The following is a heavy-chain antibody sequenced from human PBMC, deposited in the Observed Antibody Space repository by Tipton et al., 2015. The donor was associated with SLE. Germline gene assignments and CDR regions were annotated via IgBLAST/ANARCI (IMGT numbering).Heavy chain of an antibody. D-gene: IGHD3-9*01. CDR1: GGSISSGVYY. J-gene: IGHJ4*02. Sequence: TLSLTCTVSGGSISSGVYYWSWIRQHPGKGLEWIGYIYHSGSTYYNPSLRSRLTISVDTAKNQFSLLLNSVTAADTAVYYCAGHPQLAYFDPWGPGTLVTVSS. CDR3: AGHPQLAYFDP. V-gene: IGHV4-31*03. CDR2: IYHSGST.